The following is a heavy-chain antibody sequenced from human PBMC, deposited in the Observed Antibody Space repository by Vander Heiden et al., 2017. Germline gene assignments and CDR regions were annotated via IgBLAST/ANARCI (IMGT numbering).Heavy chain of an antibody. CDR2: IKYDATEK. V-gene: IGHV3-7*01. CDR3: ARDPAYGAVDI. D-gene: IGHD3-10*01. Sequence: EVRLEESGGGLVQPGGSLRLPCSASGFTVGTSYMSGVRQAPGRCLEWVASIKYDATEKGYVDSVRGRFTISRDNANNSLDLQMNRLRVEDTAVYYCARDPAYGAVDIWGQVAMVTVSS. CDR1: GFTVGTSY. J-gene: IGHJ3*02.